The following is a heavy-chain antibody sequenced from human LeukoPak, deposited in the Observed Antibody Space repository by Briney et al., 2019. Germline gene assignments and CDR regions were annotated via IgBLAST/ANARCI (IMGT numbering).Heavy chain of an antibody. CDR3: ARGSGIDY. Sequence: ASVKVSCKASGYIFITYGINWVRQAPGQGLEWLGWINPYNGNTNYAQKFQGRVTMTTDTSTSTASMELRSLRSDDTAVYYCARGSGIDYWGQGTLVTVCS. CDR2: INPYNGNT. V-gene: IGHV1-18*01. J-gene: IGHJ4*02. D-gene: IGHD1-26*01. CDR1: GYIFITYG.